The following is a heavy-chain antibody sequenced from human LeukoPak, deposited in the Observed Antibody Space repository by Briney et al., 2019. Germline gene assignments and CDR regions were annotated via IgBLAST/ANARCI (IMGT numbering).Heavy chain of an antibody. CDR1: GYSFTSYW. CDR3: ARHDRVSQVGVPAAIPAGETLGYYYYMDV. V-gene: IGHV5-51*01. Sequence: GESLKISCKGSGYSFTSYWIGWVRQMPGKGLEWMGIIYPGDSDTRYSPSFQGQVTISADKSISTAYLQWSSLKASDTAMYYCARHDRVSQVGVPAAIPAGETLGYYYYMDVWGKGTTVTVSS. D-gene: IGHD2-2*02. CDR2: IYPGDSDT. J-gene: IGHJ6*03.